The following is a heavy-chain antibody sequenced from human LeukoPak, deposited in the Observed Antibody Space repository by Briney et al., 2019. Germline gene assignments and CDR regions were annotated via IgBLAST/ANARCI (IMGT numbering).Heavy chain of an antibody. V-gene: IGHV4-59*01. Sequence: SETLSLTCTVSGGSISGYYWGWIRQPPGKGLEWIAYIHYSGSSKYSPSLKSRVTTSVDMPKNQFSLKLSSVTAADTAVYYCARYDNSGSALENWGQGTLVTVPS. D-gene: IGHD3-22*01. CDR1: GGSISGYY. CDR2: IHYSGSS. J-gene: IGHJ4*02. CDR3: ARYDNSGSALEN.